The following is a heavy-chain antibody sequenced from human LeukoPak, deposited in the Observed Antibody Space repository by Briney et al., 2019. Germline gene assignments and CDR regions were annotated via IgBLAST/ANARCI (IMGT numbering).Heavy chain of an antibody. D-gene: IGHD3-3*01. CDR3: ARVRRSGYYMGYFDY. Sequence: ASVKVSCKASGGTFSSYAISWVRQAPGQGLEWMGGIIPIFGTANYAQKFQGRVTITADESTSTAYMELSSLRSEDTAVYYCARVRRSGYYMGYFDYWSQGTLVTVSS. V-gene: IGHV1-69*01. J-gene: IGHJ4*02. CDR2: IIPIFGTA. CDR1: GGTFSSYA.